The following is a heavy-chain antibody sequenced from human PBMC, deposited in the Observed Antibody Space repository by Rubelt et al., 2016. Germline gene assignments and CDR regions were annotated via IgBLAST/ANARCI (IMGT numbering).Heavy chain of an antibody. V-gene: IGHV1-3*01. D-gene: IGHD6-19*01. CDR1: GYTFTSYT. CDR2: INGGNGYT. Sequence: QVHLVQSGAEVKKPGASVKVSCKTSGYTFTSYTLQWLRQAPGQGLEWLGWINGGNGYTKYSQELQGRVSITRDTAASTAYMELSSLRSEDTAVYYCARVRIGMYSSGWHFDNWGQGTLVTVSS. CDR3: ARVRIGMYSSGWHFDN. J-gene: IGHJ4*02.